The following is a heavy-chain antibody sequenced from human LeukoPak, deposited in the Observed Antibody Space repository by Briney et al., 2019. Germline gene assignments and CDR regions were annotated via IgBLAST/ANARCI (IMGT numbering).Heavy chain of an antibody. CDR2: ISGSGGST. CDR1: GFTFSSYA. CDR3: ETVLNSSVFSDY. D-gene: IGHD6-19*01. V-gene: IGHV3-23*01. Sequence: PGGSLRLSCAASGFTFSSYAMRWVRQAPGKGLEWVSAISGSGGSTYYADSVKGRFTISRDNSKNTLYLQMNSLRAEDTAVYYCETVLNSSVFSDYWGQGTLVTVSS. J-gene: IGHJ4*02.